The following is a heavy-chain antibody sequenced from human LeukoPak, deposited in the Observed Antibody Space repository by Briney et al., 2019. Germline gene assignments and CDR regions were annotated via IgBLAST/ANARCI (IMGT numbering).Heavy chain of an antibody. D-gene: IGHD3-22*01. V-gene: IGHV3-66*01. CDR1: GFTFSSYA. CDR2: IYSGGST. CDR3: ARGTGFFGYYYDSSGYYPHPFDY. J-gene: IGHJ4*02. Sequence: PGRSLRLSCAASGFTFSSYAMHWVRQAPGKGLEWVSVIYSGGSTYYADSVKGRFTISRDNSKNTLYLQMNSLRAEDTAVYYCARGTGFFGYYYDSSGYYPHPFDYWGQGTLVTVSS.